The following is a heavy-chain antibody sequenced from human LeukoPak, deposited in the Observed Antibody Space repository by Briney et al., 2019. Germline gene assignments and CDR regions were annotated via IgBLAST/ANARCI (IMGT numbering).Heavy chain of an antibody. D-gene: IGHD2-2*02. CDR2: IYYSGST. Sequence: SETLSLTCTVSGGSISSSSYYWGWIRQPPGKGLEWIGGIYYSGSTYYNPSLKSRVTISVDTSKNQFSLKLSSVTAADTAVYYCARLERSCSSTSCYKGNWFDPWGQGTLVTVSS. V-gene: IGHV4-39*01. CDR1: GGSISSSSYY. CDR3: ARLERSCSSTSCYKGNWFDP. J-gene: IGHJ5*02.